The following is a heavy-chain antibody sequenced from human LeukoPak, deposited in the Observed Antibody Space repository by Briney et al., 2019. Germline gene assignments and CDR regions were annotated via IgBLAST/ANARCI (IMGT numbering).Heavy chain of an antibody. V-gene: IGHV3-23*01. D-gene: IGHD3-3*01. CDR1: GFTFGSYA. Sequence: PGGSLRLSCAVSGFTFGSYAMRWVRQAPGKGLEWVSTISGSGGSIYYADSVKGRFTISRDNSKNTLFLQMNSLRAEDTAVYYCAKDPQGGAYYDFWNGDYYYYYMDVWGKGTTVTVSS. J-gene: IGHJ6*03. CDR3: AKDPQGGAYYDFWNGDYYYYYMDV. CDR2: ISGSGGSI.